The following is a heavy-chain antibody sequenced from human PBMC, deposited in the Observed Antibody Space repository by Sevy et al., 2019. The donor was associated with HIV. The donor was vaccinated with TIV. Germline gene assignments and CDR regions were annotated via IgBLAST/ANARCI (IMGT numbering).Heavy chain of an antibody. CDR2: IIPIFGTA. Sequence: ASVKVSCKASGGTFSSYAISWVRQAPGQGLEWMGGIIPIFGTANYAQKFQGRVTITADESMSTAYMELSSLRSEDTAVYYCARALDIVATIDYYYYGMDVWGQGTTVTVSS. J-gene: IGHJ6*02. CDR3: ARALDIVATIDYYYYGMDV. D-gene: IGHD5-12*01. CDR1: GGTFSSYA. V-gene: IGHV1-69*13.